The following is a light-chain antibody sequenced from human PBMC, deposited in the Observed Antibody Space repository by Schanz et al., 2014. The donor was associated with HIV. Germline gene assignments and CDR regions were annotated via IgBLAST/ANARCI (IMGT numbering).Light chain of an antibody. J-gene: IGLJ3*02. V-gene: IGLV2-14*02. Sequence: QSALTQPASVSGSPGQSITISCTGTSTDVGSYNLVSWYQQHPGKAPKLMIYEVSKWPSGVSDRFSGSKSDNTASLTVTGLQAEDEADYFCTSYTSSSTLVLFGGGTKLTVL. CDR3: TSYTSSSTLVL. CDR2: EVS. CDR1: STDVGSYNL.